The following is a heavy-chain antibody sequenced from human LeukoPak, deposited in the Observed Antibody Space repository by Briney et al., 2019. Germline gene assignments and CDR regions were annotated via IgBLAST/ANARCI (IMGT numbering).Heavy chain of an antibody. J-gene: IGHJ4*02. CDR3: AKYRLQFQPNFDY. Sequence: GGSLRLSCAASGFTFGSYAMTWVRQAPGKGLEWVSSITGSSSATYYADSVKGRFTISRGNFENTLYLQMNSLRAEDTAVYYCAKYRLQFQPNFDYWGQGTLVTVSS. V-gene: IGHV3-23*01. CDR2: ITGSSSAT. D-gene: IGHD2-21*01. CDR1: GFTFGSYA.